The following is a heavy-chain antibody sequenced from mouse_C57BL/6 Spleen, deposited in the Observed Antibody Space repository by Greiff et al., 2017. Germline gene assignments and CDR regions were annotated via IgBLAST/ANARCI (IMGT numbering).Heavy chain of an antibody. Sequence: EVQLVESGPGLVKPSQSLSLTCSVTGYSITSGYYWNWIRQFPGNKLEWMGYISYDGSNNYNPSLKNRISITRDTSKNQFFLKLNSVTTEDTATYYCARDSDGYYDYAMDYWGQGTSVTVSS. CDR3: ARDSDGYYDYAMDY. CDR2: ISYDGSN. CDR1: GYSITSGYY. D-gene: IGHD2-3*01. J-gene: IGHJ4*01. V-gene: IGHV3-6*01.